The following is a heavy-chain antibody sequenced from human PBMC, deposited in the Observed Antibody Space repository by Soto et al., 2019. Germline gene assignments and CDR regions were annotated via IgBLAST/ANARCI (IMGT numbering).Heavy chain of an antibody. D-gene: IGHD2-2*01. CDR3: ARDKGYQLQNGPSYYYYYGMDV. J-gene: IGHJ6*02. CDR2: IYSGGST. Sequence: GGSLRLSCAASGFTVSSNYMSWVRQAPGKGLEWASVIYSGGSTYYADSLKGRFTISRDNSKNTLYLQMNSLRAEDTAVYYCARDKGYQLQNGPSYYYYYGMDVWGQGTTVTVSS. V-gene: IGHV3-53*01. CDR1: GFTVSSNY.